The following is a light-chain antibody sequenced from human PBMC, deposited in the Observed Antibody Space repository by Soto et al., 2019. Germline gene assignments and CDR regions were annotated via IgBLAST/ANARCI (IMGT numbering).Light chain of an antibody. CDR2: ANK. CDR1: SSNIGAGYD. CDR3: QSYDSSLSAVV. J-gene: IGLJ2*01. Sequence: QPVLTQPPSVSGAPGQRVTISCTGSSSNIGAGYDVHWYQQLPGTAPKLLIYANKNRPSGVPDRFSGSKSGTSASLAITGLQAEDEADYYCQSYDSSLSAVVFGGGTKVTVL. V-gene: IGLV1-40*01.